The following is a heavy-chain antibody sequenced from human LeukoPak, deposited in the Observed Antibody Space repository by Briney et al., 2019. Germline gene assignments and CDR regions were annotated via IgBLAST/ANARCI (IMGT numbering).Heavy chain of an antibody. CDR1: GFAFNVYG. Sequence: GGSLRLSCASSGFAFNVYGIHWVRQAPGKGLEWVAVIWNDGSNKYYADSVKGRFTISRDNSKDTLYLQMNSLRVEDTAVYYCARAVGPFDYWGQGTLVTVSS. J-gene: IGHJ4*02. CDR3: ARAVGPFDY. V-gene: IGHV3-33*01. CDR2: IWNDGSNK. D-gene: IGHD3-16*01.